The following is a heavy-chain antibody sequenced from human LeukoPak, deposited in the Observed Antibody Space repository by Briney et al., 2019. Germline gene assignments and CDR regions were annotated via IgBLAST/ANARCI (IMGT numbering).Heavy chain of an antibody. CDR2: INPNSGGT. J-gene: IGHJ4*02. CDR3: ARGEYSSRPSFDY. CDR1: GYTFTGYY. Sequence: ASVKVSCKASGYTFTGYYVHWVRQAPGQGLEWMGWINPNSGGTNYAQKFQGRVTMTRDTSISTAYMELSRLRSDDTAVYYCARGEYSSRPSFDYWGQGTLVTVSS. V-gene: IGHV1-2*02. D-gene: IGHD6-13*01.